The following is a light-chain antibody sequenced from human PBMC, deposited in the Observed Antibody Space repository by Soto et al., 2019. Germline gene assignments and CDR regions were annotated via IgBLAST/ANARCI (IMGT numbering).Light chain of an antibody. CDR3: SSYTGGNPSYV. V-gene: IGLV2-8*01. CDR2: EVT. Sequence: STLPQPPSTSVSPGQSVTISCTGTSSDVGGYDYVSWYQQHPGKAPKPMIYEVTIRPSGVSDRFSGSKSGNTASLTVSGLQAEDEDDYYCSSYTGGNPSYVFGTGTKV. J-gene: IGLJ1*01. CDR1: SSDVGGYDY.